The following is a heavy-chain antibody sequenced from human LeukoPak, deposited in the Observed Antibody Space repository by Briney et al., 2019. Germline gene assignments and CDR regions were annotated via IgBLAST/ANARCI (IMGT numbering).Heavy chain of an antibody. V-gene: IGHV4-61*02. CDR3: ARVIVVGATRDWFDP. CDR2: IYTSGST. CDR1: GGSISSGSYY. Sequence: PSQTLSLTCTVSGGSISSGSYYWSWIRQPAGKGLERIGRIYTSGSTNYNPSLKSRVTISVDTSKNQFSLKLSSVTAADTAVYYCARVIVVGATRDWFDPWGQGTLVTVSS. J-gene: IGHJ5*02. D-gene: IGHD1-26*01.